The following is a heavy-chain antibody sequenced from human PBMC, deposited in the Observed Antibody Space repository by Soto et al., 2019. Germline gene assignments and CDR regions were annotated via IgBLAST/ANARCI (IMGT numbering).Heavy chain of an antibody. CDR2: INHSGST. V-gene: IGHV4-34*01. CDR1: GGSFSGYY. Sequence: QVQLQQWGAGLLKPSETLSLTCAVYGGSFSGYYWSWIRQPPGKGLEWIGEINHSGSTNYNPSLKSRVTISVDTSKNQFSLKLSSVTTADTAVYYCARMGGRYYGSGSYFPQTYNWFDPWGQGTLVTVSS. CDR3: ARMGGRYYGSGSYFPQTYNWFDP. J-gene: IGHJ5*02. D-gene: IGHD3-10*01.